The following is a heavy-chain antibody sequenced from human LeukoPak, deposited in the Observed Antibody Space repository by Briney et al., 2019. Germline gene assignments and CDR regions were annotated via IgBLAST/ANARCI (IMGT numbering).Heavy chain of an antibody. CDR3: AKDLCYCCGGDCYSQDAFDI. V-gene: IGHV3-30*02. J-gene: IGHJ3*02. D-gene: IGHD2-21*02. CDR2: IRYDGSNK. CDR1: GFTFSSYG. Sequence: QSGGSLRLSCAASGFTFSSYGMHWVRQAPGKGLEWVAFIRYDGSNKYYADSVKGRFTISRDNSKNTLYLQMNSLRAEDTAVYYCAKDLCYCCGGDCYSQDAFDIWGQGTMVTVSS.